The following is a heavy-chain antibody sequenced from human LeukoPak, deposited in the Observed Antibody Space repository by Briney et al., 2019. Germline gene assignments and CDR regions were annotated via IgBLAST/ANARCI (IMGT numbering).Heavy chain of an antibody. CDR1: GFLFSDYA. V-gene: IGHV3-30*03. J-gene: IGHJ4*02. Sequence: GGSLRLSCAASGFLFSDYAMHWVRQAPGKGLEWLAVISYDGNNIDYGHSVKGRFTIPRDNSKNTLYLQMNSLRAEDTAVYYCARGLIGYDSSGYPHYWGQGTLVTVSS. CDR3: ARGLIGYDSSGYPHY. D-gene: IGHD3-22*01. CDR2: ISYDGNNI.